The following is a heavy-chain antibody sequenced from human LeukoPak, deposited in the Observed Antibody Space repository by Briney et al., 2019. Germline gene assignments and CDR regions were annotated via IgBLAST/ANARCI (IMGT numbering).Heavy chain of an antibody. CDR2: VHNSGTT. V-gene: IGHV4-4*02. Sequence: SETLSLTCAVSGGSISSNWRSWVRQPPGKGLEWIGEVHNSGTTNYNPSLKSRVTISVDKSKNQFSLKLSSVTAADTAVYYCARHDIVVVPAAPSGFDPWGQGTLVTVSS. J-gene: IGHJ5*02. D-gene: IGHD2-2*01. CDR1: GGSISSNW. CDR3: ARHDIVVVPAAPSGFDP.